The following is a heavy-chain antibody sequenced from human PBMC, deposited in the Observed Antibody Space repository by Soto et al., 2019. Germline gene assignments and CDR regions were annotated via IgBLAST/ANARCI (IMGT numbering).Heavy chain of an antibody. D-gene: IGHD3-3*01. CDR2: IYYSGST. V-gene: IGHV4-59*01. Sequence: SETLSLTCTVSGGSISSYYWSWIRQPPGKGLEWIGYIYYSGSTNYNPSLKSRVTISVDTSKNQFSLKLSSVTAADTAVYYCARGSGRFHDYYYYGMDVWGQGTTVTVSS. CDR3: ARGSGRFHDYYYYGMDV. CDR1: GGSISSYY. J-gene: IGHJ6*02.